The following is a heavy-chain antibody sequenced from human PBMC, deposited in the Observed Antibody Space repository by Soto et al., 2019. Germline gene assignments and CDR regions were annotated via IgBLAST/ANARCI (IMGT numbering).Heavy chain of an antibody. D-gene: IGHD6-13*01. J-gene: IGHJ5*02. V-gene: IGHV3-30*03. CDR2: ISYDGNNE. CDR3: ARDGAAAGHNWFDP. Sequence: PGGSLRLSCAASRFTFSSYGMHWVRQAPGKGLEWLAVISYDGNNEYNVDSVRGRFIISRDNSKNMVYLQMNSLRAEDTAVYYCARDGAAAGHNWFDPWGQGTLVTVSS. CDR1: RFTFSSYG.